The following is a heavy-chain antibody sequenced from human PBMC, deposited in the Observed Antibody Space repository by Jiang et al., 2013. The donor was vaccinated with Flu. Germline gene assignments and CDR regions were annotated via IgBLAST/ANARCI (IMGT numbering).Heavy chain of an antibody. V-gene: IGHV4-4*07. CDR2: SIPVEST. Sequence: SLTCTVSGGSISSTTGAGSGSPPGRDWSGLGVSIPVESTNYNPSLKSRVTMSLDTSKNQFSLKLSSVTAADTAVYYCARDRGRNYDYWGQGTLVTVSS. J-gene: IGHJ4*02. D-gene: IGHD1-26*01. CDR3: ARDRGRNYDY. CDR1: GGSISSTT.